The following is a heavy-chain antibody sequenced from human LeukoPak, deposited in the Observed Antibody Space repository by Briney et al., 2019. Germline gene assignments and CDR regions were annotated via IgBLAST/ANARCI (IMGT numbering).Heavy chain of an antibody. Sequence: LSETLSLTCTVSGGSISTSNYYWGWIRQPPGKGLEWIGNIFYSGSTYYGPSLKSRLTISLDTSRNQFSLKLSSVTAADTAVYYCARVLRLAPQYYYYYMDVWGKGTTVTVSS. CDR3: ARVLRLAPQYYYYYMDV. J-gene: IGHJ6*03. V-gene: IGHV4-39*07. D-gene: IGHD5/OR15-5a*01. CDR1: GGSISTSNYY. CDR2: IFYSGST.